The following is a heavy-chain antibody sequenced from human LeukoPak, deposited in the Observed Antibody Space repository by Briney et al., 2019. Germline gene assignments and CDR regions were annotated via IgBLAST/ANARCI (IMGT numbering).Heavy chain of an antibody. CDR2: ISGSGGST. CDR3: AKDRRIAAAYLFDY. D-gene: IGHD6-13*01. CDR1: GFTFNIYA. Sequence: PGGSLRLSCAASGFTFNIYAMSWVRQAPGKRLEWVAGISGSGGSTGYADSVKGRFTISRDNSKNTLYLHMSSLRAEATAVYYCAKDRRIAAAYLFDYWGQGTLVSVSS. J-gene: IGHJ4*02. V-gene: IGHV3-23*01.